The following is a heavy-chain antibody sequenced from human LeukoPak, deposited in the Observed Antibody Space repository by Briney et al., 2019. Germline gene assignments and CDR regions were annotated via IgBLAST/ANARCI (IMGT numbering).Heavy chain of an antibody. CDR3: ARVRVAARPYWYFDL. CDR2: IYYSGST. Sequence: SETPSLTCTVSGGSISSYYWSWIRQPPGKGLEWIGYIYYSGSTNYNPSLKSRVTISVDTSKNQFSLKLSSVTAADTAVYYCARVRVAARPYWYFDLWGRGTLVTVSS. CDR1: GGSISSYY. J-gene: IGHJ2*01. V-gene: IGHV4-59*01. D-gene: IGHD6-6*01.